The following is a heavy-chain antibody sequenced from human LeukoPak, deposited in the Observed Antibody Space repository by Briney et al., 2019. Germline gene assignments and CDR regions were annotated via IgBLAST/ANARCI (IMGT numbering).Heavy chain of an antibody. Sequence: PSETLSLTCTVSGGSISSYYWSWIRQPPGKGLEWIGYIYASGSTNYNPSLKSQVSISVDTSKNQFSLKLNYVTAADTAVYYCARSGGYSSPFAFWGQGSLVTVSS. CDR2: IYASGST. CDR1: GGSISSYY. J-gene: IGHJ4*02. D-gene: IGHD3-10*01. V-gene: IGHV4-4*09. CDR3: ARSGGYSSPFAF.